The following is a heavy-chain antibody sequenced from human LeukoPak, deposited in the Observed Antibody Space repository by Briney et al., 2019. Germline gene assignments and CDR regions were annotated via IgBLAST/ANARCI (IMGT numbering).Heavy chain of an antibody. CDR2: IIPIFGTA. CDR3: ARADYGAFQH. V-gene: IGHV1-69*13. Sequence: ASVKVSCKASGCTFSSYAISWVRQAPGQGLEWMGGIIPIFGTANYAQKFQGRVTITADESTSTAYMELSSLRSEDTAVYYCARADYGAFQHWGQGTLVTVSS. J-gene: IGHJ1*01. CDR1: GCTFSSYA. D-gene: IGHD4-17*01.